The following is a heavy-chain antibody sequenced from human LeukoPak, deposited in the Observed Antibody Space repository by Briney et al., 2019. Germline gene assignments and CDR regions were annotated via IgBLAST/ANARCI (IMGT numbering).Heavy chain of an antibody. D-gene: IGHD2-21*02. V-gene: IGHV3-7*01. J-gene: IGHJ4*02. CDR1: GGTFSAYW. CDR2: INEDGSVK. Sequence: GGSLRLSCAVSGGTFSAYWMAWVRQSPGKGLEWVAEINEDGSVKYYVDSMKGRFTISRDNAKNSLYLQMNSLGAEDTTVYYCAKVPRDSDCYWGQGTLVTVSS. CDR3: AKVPRDSDCY.